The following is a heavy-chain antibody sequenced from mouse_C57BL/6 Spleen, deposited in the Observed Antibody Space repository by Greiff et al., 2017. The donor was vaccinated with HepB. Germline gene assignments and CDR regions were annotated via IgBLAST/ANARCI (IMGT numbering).Heavy chain of an antibody. CDR2: IDPGSGNT. D-gene: IGHD1-1*01. CDR1: GYTFTDYY. CDR3: ARSGNYYYGSSSDY. J-gene: IGHJ2*01. Sequence: VQLKQSGAELVRPGASVKLSCKASGYTFTDYYINWVKQRPGQGLEWIARIDPGSGNTYYNEKFKGKATLTAEKSSSTAYMQLSSLTSEDSAVYFCARSGNYYYGSSSDYWGQGTTLTVSS. V-gene: IGHV1-76*01.